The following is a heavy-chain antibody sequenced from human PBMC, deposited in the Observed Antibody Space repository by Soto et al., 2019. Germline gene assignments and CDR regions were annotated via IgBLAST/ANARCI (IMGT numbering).Heavy chain of an antibody. CDR1: GYTFTSYG. CDR3: ATGYYDSSGYYPGSRDY. D-gene: IGHD3-22*01. CDR2: ISAYNGNT. Sequence: ASVKVSCKASGYTFTSYGISWVRQAPGQGLEWMGWISAYNGNTNYAQKLQGRVTMTTDTSTSTAYMELRSLRSDDTAAYYCATGYYDSSGYYPGSRDYWGQGTLVTVSS. V-gene: IGHV1-18*01. J-gene: IGHJ4*02.